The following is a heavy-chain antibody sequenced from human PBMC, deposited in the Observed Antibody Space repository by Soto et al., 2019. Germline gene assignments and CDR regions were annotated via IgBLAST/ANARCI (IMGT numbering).Heavy chain of an antibody. CDR3: ANRLRTTAAAGTGAAFGI. V-gene: IGHV3-23*01. CDR1: GFTFSSYA. Sequence: GGSLTLSCAAAGFTFSSYAISWVRQAPGKGLELVSALSGSGGRTYYADSVKGRFTISRDNSKNTLYLQMNSLRAEDPAVYYCANRLRTTAAAGTGAAFGIWSQEAMVTVAS. CDR2: LSGSGGRT. D-gene: IGHD6-13*01. J-gene: IGHJ3*02.